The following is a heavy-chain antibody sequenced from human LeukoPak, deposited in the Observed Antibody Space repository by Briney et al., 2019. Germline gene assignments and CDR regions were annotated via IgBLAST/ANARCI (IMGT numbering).Heavy chain of an antibody. CDR3: ARAYGDYYGYIDY. CDR1: GFTFSSYA. J-gene: IGHJ4*02. Sequence: GGSLRLSCAASGFTFSSYAMHWVRQAPGKGLEWVAVISYDGSNKYYADSVKGRFTISRDNSKSTLYLQMNSLRAEDTAVYYCARAYGDYYGYIDYWGQGTLVTVSS. V-gene: IGHV3-30-3*01. CDR2: ISYDGSNK. D-gene: IGHD4-17*01.